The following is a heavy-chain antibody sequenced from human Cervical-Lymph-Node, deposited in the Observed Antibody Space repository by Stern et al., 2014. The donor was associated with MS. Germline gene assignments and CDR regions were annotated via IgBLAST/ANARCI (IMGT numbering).Heavy chain of an antibody. J-gene: IGHJ4*02. V-gene: IGHV5-51*04. Sequence: QLVQSGAELIRPGESLKISCKGSGYKFSIYWIAWVRQMPGKGLEWMGIIYPGDSETNTTPSFQGQVPLSADKPTSTAYLQWSSLNASDTAMYFCARQTTAWASDVWGQGTLVTVSS. CDR1: GYKFSIYW. CDR2: IYPGDSET. CDR3: ARQTTAWASDV. D-gene: IGHD1-14*01.